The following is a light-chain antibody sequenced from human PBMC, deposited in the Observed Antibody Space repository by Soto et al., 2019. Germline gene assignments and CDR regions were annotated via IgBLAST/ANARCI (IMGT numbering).Light chain of an antibody. J-gene: IGKJ1*01. Sequence: EIVLTQSPATLSLSPGERATLSCRASQSVSSYLAWYQQKPGQAPRLLIYDASHRATGIPARCSGSGSGTAFTITISSLEHEDVAVYYCQERSNWPWTFGQGTKVEIK. CDR3: QERSNWPWT. V-gene: IGKV3-11*01. CDR1: QSVSSY. CDR2: DAS.